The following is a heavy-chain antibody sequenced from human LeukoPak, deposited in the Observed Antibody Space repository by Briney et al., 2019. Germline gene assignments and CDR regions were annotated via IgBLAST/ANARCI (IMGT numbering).Heavy chain of an antibody. V-gene: IGHV5-51*01. D-gene: IGHD3-22*01. J-gene: IGHJ4*02. CDR3: ARGDYYYDSRLII. CDR2: IYPGDSDT. Sequence: GESLRISCKGSGYNFTNYWIAWVRQMPGKGLEWMGIIYPGDSDTRYSPSFQGQVTISADKSISTAYLQWSSLKASDTALYYCARGDYYYDSRLIIWGQGPVVTVSS. CDR1: GYNFTNYW.